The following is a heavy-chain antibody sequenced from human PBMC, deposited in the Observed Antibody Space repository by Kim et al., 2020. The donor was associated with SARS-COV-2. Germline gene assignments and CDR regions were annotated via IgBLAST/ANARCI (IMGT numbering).Heavy chain of an antibody. V-gene: IGHV3-23*01. J-gene: IGHJ3*02. CDR1: GFIFNSYA. CDR2: INGNGGST. CDR3: ANLRRGGDAFDI. D-gene: IGHD3-10*01. Sequence: GGSLRLSCAASGFIFNSYAMSWVRQAPGKGLEWVSAINGNGGSTYYADSVKGRFTISRDNSKNTLYLQMNSLRAEDTAIYYCANLRRGGDAFDIWGQGTMVTVSS.